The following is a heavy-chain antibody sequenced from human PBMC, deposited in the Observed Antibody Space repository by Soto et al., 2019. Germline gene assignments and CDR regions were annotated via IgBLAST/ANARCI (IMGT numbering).Heavy chain of an antibody. D-gene: IGHD5-12*01. CDR1: GYTFSSYH. V-gene: IGHV1-8*01. Sequence: QVQLVQSGAEVKKPGASVKGSCEASGYTFSSYHISWVRQASGQGLEWMGWVNPNSNETDYAQKFQGRVTMTGNTSIRTAYMELSSLRSDDTAVYYCVRSGRRSGIDYWGQGTLVTVSS. J-gene: IGHJ4*02. CDR2: VNPNSNET. CDR3: VRSGRRSGIDY.